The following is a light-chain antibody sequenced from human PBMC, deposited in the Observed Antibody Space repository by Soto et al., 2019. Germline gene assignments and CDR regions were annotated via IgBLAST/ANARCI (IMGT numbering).Light chain of an antibody. CDR1: SSDVGRYNY. V-gene: IGLV2-14*01. CDR3: TSYASSSHLL. CDR2: EVS. J-gene: IGLJ2*01. Sequence: QSALTQPASVSGSPGQSITISCTGTSSDVGRYNYVSWYQQHPGKAPKLMIYEVSNRPSGVSNRFSGSKSGNTASLTISGLQAEDEADYYCTSYASSSHLLFGGGTKLTVL.